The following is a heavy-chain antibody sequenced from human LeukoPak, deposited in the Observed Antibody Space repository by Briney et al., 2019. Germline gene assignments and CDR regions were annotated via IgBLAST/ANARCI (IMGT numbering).Heavy chain of an antibody. D-gene: IGHD6-6*01. CDR2: ISTGSSTI. CDR1: GFTFSSYS. Sequence: SGGSLRLSCAASGFTFSSYSMNWVRQAPGKGREWVSYISTGSSTIYYADSVKGRFTISRDNAKNSLYLQVSSLRAEDTAVYYCARDHGSSSPDYYFDYWGQGTLVTVSS. J-gene: IGHJ4*02. V-gene: IGHV3-48*01. CDR3: ARDHGSSSPDYYFDY.